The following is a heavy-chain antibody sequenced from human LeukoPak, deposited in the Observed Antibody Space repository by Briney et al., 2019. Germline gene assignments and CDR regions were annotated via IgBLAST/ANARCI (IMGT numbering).Heavy chain of an antibody. D-gene: IGHD7-27*01. CDR2: INSGGSGT. CDR3: ATSLGPLTEY. CDR1: GFAFSSNW. V-gene: IGHV3-74*01. Sequence: GGSLRLYCAASGFAFSSNWMHWVRQTPGKGLVWVSRINSGGSGTSYADSVEGRFTISRVNAKNTLYLQMNSLKGEDTAVYYCATSLGPLTEYWGQGTLVTVSS. J-gene: IGHJ4*02.